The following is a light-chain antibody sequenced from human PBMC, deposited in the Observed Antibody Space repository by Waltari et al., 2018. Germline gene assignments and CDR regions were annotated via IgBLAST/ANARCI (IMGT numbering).Light chain of an antibody. CDR1: QTILYSSSNKNY. Sequence: DIVMTQSPDSLTVSLGERATINCKSSQTILYSSSNKNYLAWYQQKPRQPPKLLIYLASTRESGVPDRFSGTGSGTDFTLTISRLQAEDVAVYYCQQYFKTPLTFGGGTKVEIK. CDR2: LAS. J-gene: IGKJ4*01. V-gene: IGKV4-1*01. CDR3: QQYFKTPLT.